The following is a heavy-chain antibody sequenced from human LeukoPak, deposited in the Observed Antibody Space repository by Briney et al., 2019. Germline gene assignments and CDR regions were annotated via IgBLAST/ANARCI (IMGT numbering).Heavy chain of an antibody. J-gene: IGHJ4*02. V-gene: IGHV3-23*01. Sequence: GGSVRLSCAASGFTFSNHAMSWVRQTPGKGLQWVSVISGSGRTTEYADSVKGRFTISRDNSKNTLSLQMNSLRVEDTAIYYCAKNVVVKRYIDYWGQGTLVTV. CDR3: AKNVVVKRYIDY. D-gene: IGHD2-15*01. CDR2: ISGSGRTT. CDR1: GFTFSNHA.